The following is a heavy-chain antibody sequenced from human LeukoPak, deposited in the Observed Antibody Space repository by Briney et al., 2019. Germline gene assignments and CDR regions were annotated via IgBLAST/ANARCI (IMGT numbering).Heavy chain of an antibody. V-gene: IGHV4-39*01. CDR3: ARSPGTTSFDY. CDR2: IYYSGST. J-gene: IGHJ4*02. D-gene: IGHD1-1*01. Sequence: SETLSLTCTVSGGSISSSSYYWGWIRQPPGKGLEWIGSIYYSGSTYYNPSLKSRVTISVDTSKNQFSLKLSSVTAADTAVYYCARSPGTTSFDYWGQGTLVTVSS. CDR1: GGSISSSSYY.